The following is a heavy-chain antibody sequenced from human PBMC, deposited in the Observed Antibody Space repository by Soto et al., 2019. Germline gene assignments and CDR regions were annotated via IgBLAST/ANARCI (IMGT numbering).Heavy chain of an antibody. CDR1: GGSFSGYY. CDR3: ARGLFSENYYSGGWYYFDY. Sequence: QVQLQQWGAGLLKPSETLSLTCAVYGGSFSGYYWTWIRQSPGKGLEWIGQINHSGSTTYNPSLKSRAPXSXTXXKNQFSLELSSVTAADTAVYYCARGLFSENYYSGGWYYFDYWGQGTLVTVSS. V-gene: IGHV4-34*01. D-gene: IGHD1-26*01. J-gene: IGHJ4*02. CDR2: INHSGST.